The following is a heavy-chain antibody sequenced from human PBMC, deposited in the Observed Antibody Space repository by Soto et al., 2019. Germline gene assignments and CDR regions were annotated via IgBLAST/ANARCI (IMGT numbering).Heavy chain of an antibody. D-gene: IGHD2-15*01. CDR3: APRHDSVFDN. J-gene: IGHJ4*02. V-gene: IGHV3-74*03. Sequence: VGSLRLSCAASGFTFSSYWMHWVRQAPGKGLVWVSRISDDGSSTTYADSVRGRFTISRDNANYTLYLEISSLRAGDTGVYYCAPRHDSVFDNWGQGTLVTVSS. CDR1: GFTFSSYW. CDR2: ISDDGSST.